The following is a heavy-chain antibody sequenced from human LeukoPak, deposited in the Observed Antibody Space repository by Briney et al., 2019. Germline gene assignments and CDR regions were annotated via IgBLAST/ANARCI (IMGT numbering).Heavy chain of an antibody. CDR1: GFTFSTYW. CDR3: AKSLGGDYYYYGMDV. D-gene: IGHD4-17*01. J-gene: IGHJ6*02. CDR2: INQDETVK. V-gene: IGHV3-7*03. Sequence: GGSLRLSCAASGFTFSTYWLSWVRQAPGKGLEWVANINQDETVKNYVDSVKGRFTISRDNAKNSLYLQMNSLRAEDTAVYYCAKSLGGDYYYYGMDVWGQGTTVTASS.